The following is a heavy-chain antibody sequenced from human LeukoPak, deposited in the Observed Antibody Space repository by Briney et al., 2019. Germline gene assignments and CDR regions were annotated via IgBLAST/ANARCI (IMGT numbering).Heavy chain of an antibody. J-gene: IGHJ4*02. CDR3: ARDPSMTTVDY. D-gene: IGHD4-17*01. Sequence: ASVKVSCRASGYTFTSYYMHWVRQAPGQGLEWMGIINPSGGSTSYAQKFQGRVTMTRDTSTSTVYMELRSLRSDDTAVYYCARDPSMTTVDYWGQGTLVTVSS. V-gene: IGHV1-46*01. CDR1: GYTFTSYY. CDR2: INPSGGST.